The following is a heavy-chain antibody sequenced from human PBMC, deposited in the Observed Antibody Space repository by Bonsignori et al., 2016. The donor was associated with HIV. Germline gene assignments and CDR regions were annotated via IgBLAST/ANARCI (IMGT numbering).Heavy chain of an antibody. CDR1: GFTFSSYS. J-gene: IGHJ4*02. D-gene: IGHD1-26*01. CDR3: ARDRYSGSYYDY. V-gene: IGHV3-21*01. CDR2: ISSSGSYI. Sequence: GESLKISCAASGFTFSSYSMNWVRQAPGKGLEWVSSISSSGSYIYYADSVKGRFTISRDNAKNSLYLQMNSLRAEDTAVYYCARDRYSGSYYDYWGQGTLVTVSS.